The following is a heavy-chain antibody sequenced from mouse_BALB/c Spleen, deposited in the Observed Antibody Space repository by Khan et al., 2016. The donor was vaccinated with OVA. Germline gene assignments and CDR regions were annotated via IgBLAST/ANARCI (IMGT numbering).Heavy chain of an antibody. CDR3: ARLEDI. D-gene: IGHD1-3*01. Sequence: QVQLKQSGPGLVAPSQSLSITCTVSGFSLTSYGVHWVRQPPGKGLEWLGVIWAGGSTNYNSALLDRLNISKYNAKSQVFLKMNILQTDDTAMYYCARLEDIWGQGTTLTVSS. J-gene: IGHJ2*01. V-gene: IGHV2-9*02. CDR1: GFSLTSYG. CDR2: IWAGGST.